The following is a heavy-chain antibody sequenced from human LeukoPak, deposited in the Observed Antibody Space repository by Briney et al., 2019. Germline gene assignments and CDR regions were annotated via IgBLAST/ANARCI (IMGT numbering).Heavy chain of an antibody. CDR2: ISAYNGNT. CDR3: ARPVNYDSPESAFDI. Sequence: ASVKVSCKASGYTFTSYGISWVRQAPGQGLEWMGWISAYNGNTNYAQKLQGRVTMTTDTSTSTAYMELRSLRSDDTAVYYCARPVNYDSPESAFDIWGQGTMVTVSS. CDR1: GYTFTSYG. D-gene: IGHD3-22*01. V-gene: IGHV1-18*01. J-gene: IGHJ3*02.